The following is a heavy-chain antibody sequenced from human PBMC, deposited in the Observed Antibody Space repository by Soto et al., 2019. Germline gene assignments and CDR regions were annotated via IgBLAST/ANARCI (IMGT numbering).Heavy chain of an antibody. Sequence: EVQLVESGGGLVKPGGSLRLSCAASGFTFRNAWMSWVRQAPGKGLEWVGRIKSKTDGGTLDYAAPEKGRFTISRDDSKNTLFLQMNSLKTEDTAVYYCITEGLQDSSGWYEYFQHWGQGTLVTVSS. J-gene: IGHJ1*01. CDR2: IKSKTDGGTL. CDR1: GFTFRNAW. V-gene: IGHV3-15*01. CDR3: ITEGLQDSSGWYEYFQH. D-gene: IGHD6-19*01.